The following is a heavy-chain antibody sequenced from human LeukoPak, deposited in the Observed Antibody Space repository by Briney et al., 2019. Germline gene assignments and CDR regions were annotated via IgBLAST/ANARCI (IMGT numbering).Heavy chain of an antibody. J-gene: IGHJ3*02. CDR2: IKQDGSEK. V-gene: IGHV3-7*03. Sequence: GGSLRLSCAASGFTFSSYWMSWVRQAPVKGLEWVANIKQDGSEKDYVDSVKGRFTISRDNAKNSLYLQMNSLRAEDTAVYYCAKTYGTLRFLEWLMAGDAFDIWGQGTMVTVSS. D-gene: IGHD3-3*01. CDR1: GFTFSSYW. CDR3: AKTYGTLRFLEWLMAGDAFDI.